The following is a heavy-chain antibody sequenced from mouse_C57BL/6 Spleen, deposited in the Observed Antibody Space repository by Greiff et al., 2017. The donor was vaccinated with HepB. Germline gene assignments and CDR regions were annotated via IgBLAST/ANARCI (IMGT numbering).Heavy chain of an antibody. CDR3: ARGQLRLRGYFDG. CDR1: GYTFTSYW. D-gene: IGHD3-2*02. V-gene: IGHV1-59*01. Sequence: QVQLQQPGAELVRPGTSVKLSCKASGYTFTSYWMHWVKQRPGQGLEWIGVIDPSDSYTNYNQKFKGKATLTVDTSSSTAYMQLSSLTSEDSAVYYCARGQLRLRGYFDGWGTGTTVTVSS. CDR2: IDPSDSYT. J-gene: IGHJ1*03.